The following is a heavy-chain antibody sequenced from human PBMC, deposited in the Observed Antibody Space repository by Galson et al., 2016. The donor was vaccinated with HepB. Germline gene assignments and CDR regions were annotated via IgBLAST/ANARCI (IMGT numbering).Heavy chain of an antibody. V-gene: IGHV6-1*01. D-gene: IGHD3-16*01. J-gene: IGHJ4*02. CDR2: TYYRSRWYN. CDR1: GDSVSSNSAA. Sequence: CAISGDSVSSNSAAWNWIRQSPSRGLEWLGRTYYRSRWYNDYAVSVKSRVTINPDTSKNQFSLQLNSVTPDDTAVYFCARGGGVLDYWGQGTLVTVSS. CDR3: ARGGGVLDY.